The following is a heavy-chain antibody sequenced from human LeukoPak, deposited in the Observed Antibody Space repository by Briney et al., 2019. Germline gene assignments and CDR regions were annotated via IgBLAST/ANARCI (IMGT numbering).Heavy chain of an antibody. CDR2: ISGSAGST. CDR3: AKDLGTTTRRGLDY. CDR1: GFTFSRYA. V-gene: IGHV3-23*01. Sequence: GGSLRLSCAASGFTFSRYAMSWVRQAPGKGLEWVSTISGSAGSTYYADSVKGRFTISRDNSRNTLYLQMNSLRVEDTAVYYCAKDLGTTTRRGLDYWGQGTLVTVSS. J-gene: IGHJ4*02. D-gene: IGHD3-16*01.